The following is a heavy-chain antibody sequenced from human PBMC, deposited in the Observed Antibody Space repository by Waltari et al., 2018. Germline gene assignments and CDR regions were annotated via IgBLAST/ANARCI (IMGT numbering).Heavy chain of an antibody. CDR3: ASLPEDYGNIFDY. V-gene: IGHV3-48*01. Sequence: ELQLVEAGGGLVQPGGSLNLSGAACGCHFSNHSMNGVREAPGKGLEWFSYISSSSSTIYYADSVKGRFTISRANAKNSLYLQMNSLRAEDTAVYYCASLPEDYGNIFDYWGQGTLVTVSS. J-gene: IGHJ4*02. CDR1: GCHFSNHS. D-gene: IGHD4-17*01. CDR2: ISSSSSTI.